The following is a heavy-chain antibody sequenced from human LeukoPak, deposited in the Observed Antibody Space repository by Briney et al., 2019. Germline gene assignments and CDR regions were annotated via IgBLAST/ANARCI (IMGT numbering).Heavy chain of an antibody. D-gene: IGHD3-10*01. V-gene: IGHV4-39*07. J-gene: IGHJ3*02. CDR3: TKSDGYGLIRI. CDR2: IYYTGNT. CDR1: GDSIIGYY. Sequence: PSETLSLTWSVSGDSIIGYYWGWIRQPPGKGLEWIGNIYYTGNTYYNSSLKSRVTISLDTSKNQFSLKVISMTAADTAAYYCTKSDGYGLIRICGRGTMATVSS.